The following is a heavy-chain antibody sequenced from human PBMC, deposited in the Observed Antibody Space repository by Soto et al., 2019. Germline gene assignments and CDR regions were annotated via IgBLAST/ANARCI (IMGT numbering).Heavy chain of an antibody. V-gene: IGHV4-4*02. CDR3: ARDLYCSSTSCPRHAFDI. D-gene: IGHD2-2*01. CDR2: IYHSGST. J-gene: IGHJ3*02. CDR1: GGSISSSNW. Sequence: PSETLSLTCAVSGGSISSSNWLSWFLQPPWKGLEWIGEIYHSGSTNYNPSLKSRVTISVDKSKNQFSLMLSSVTAADTAVYYCARDLYCSSTSCPRHAFDIWGQGTMVTVSS.